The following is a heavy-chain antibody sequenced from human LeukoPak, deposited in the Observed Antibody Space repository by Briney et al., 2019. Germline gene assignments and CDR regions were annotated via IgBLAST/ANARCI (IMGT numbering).Heavy chain of an antibody. CDR3: ARAVSGRFDY. D-gene: IGHD6-19*01. CDR2: IYYSGST. J-gene: IGHJ4*02. CDR1: GGSISSYY. V-gene: IGHV4-59*08. Sequence: PSETLFLTCTVSGGSISSYYWSWIRQPPGKGLEWTGYIYYSGSTNYNPSLKSRVTISVDTSKNQFSLKLSSVTAADTAIYYCARAVSGRFDYWGQGTLVTVSS.